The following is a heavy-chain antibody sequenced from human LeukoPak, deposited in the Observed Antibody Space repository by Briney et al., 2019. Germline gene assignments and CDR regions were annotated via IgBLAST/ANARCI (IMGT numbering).Heavy chain of an antibody. D-gene: IGHD2-15*01. Sequence: GGSLRLSCAASGFTFSSYWMHWVRQAPGKGLVWVSRINTDGRSTSYADSVKGRFTISRDNAKNTLYLQMNSLRAEDTAVYYCARGGADIVVVVAANDVVNWFDPWGQGTLVTVSS. CDR1: GFTFSSYW. CDR2: INTDGRST. V-gene: IGHV3-74*01. J-gene: IGHJ5*02. CDR3: ARGGADIVVVVAANDVVNWFDP.